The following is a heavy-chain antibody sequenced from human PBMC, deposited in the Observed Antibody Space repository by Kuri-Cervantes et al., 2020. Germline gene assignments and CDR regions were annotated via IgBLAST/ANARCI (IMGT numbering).Heavy chain of an antibody. Sequence: SVKVSCKASGGTFGSYAISWVRQAPGQGLEWMGGIIPIFGTANYAQKFQGRVTITADESTSTAYMELSSLRSEDTAVYYCARERNVLRFFDIWGQGTMVTVSS. D-gene: IGHD3-3*01. J-gene: IGHJ3*02. CDR1: GGTFGSYA. CDR3: ARERNVLRFFDI. CDR2: IIPIFGTA. V-gene: IGHV1-69*13.